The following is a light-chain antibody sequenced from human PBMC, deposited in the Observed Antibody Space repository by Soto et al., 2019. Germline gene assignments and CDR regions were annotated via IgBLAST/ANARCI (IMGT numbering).Light chain of an antibody. Sequence: DIQMTQSPSTRSASVGDRVTLTCRASQSISSWLAWYQQKPGKAPKLLIYDASSLESGVPSRFSGSGSGTEFNLTISSLQPDDFATYYCQQYNSYSGTFGQGTKVEIK. CDR2: DAS. V-gene: IGKV1-5*01. J-gene: IGKJ1*01. CDR1: QSISSW. CDR3: QQYNSYSGT.